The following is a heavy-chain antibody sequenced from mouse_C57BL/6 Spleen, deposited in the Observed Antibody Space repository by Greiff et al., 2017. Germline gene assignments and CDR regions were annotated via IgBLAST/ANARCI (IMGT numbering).Heavy chain of an antibody. CDR3: ARRDYYGSREAY. CDR1: GYAFSSSW. Sequence: VQLQQSGPELVKPGASVKISCKASGYAFSSSWMNWVKQRPGKGLEWIGRIYPGDGDTNYNGKFKGKATLTADKSSSTAYMQLSSLTSEDSAVYFCARRDYYGSREAYWGQGTLVTVSA. J-gene: IGHJ3*01. V-gene: IGHV1-82*01. CDR2: IYPGDGDT. D-gene: IGHD1-1*01.